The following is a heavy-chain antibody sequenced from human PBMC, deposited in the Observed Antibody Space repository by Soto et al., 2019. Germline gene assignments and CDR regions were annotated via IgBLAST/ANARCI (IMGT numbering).Heavy chain of an antibody. CDR1: GFTVSSNY. J-gene: IGHJ4*02. CDR2: IYSGGST. Sequence: GGSLRLSCAASGFTVSSNYMSWVRQAPGKGLEWVSVIYSGGSTSYADSVKGRFTISRDNSKNTLYLQMNSLRAEDTAVYYCARLAYCGGDCYCFDYWGQGTLVTVSS. D-gene: IGHD2-21*02. V-gene: IGHV3-53*01. CDR3: ARLAYCGGDCYCFDY.